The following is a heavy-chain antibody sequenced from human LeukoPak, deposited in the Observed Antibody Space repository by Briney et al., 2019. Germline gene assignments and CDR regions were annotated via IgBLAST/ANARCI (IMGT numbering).Heavy chain of an antibody. CDR2: ITSSGTYI. Sequence: PGGSLRLSCAASGFTFSNYNMNWVRQAPGKTMEWVSSITSSGTYIFYADSVRGRFTISRDNAKNSLYLQMDSLGPEDTAVYYCARDPYSGNYGNDYYYYMDVWGKGTTVTISS. CDR1: GFTFSNYN. CDR3: ARDPYSGNYGNDYYYYMDV. J-gene: IGHJ6*03. V-gene: IGHV3-21*01. D-gene: IGHD1-26*01.